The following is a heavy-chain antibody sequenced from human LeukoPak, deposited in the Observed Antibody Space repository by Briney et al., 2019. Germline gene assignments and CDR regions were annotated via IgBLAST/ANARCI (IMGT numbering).Heavy chain of an antibody. CDR1: GFTLSSYW. CDR2: IKYDGSER. J-gene: IGHJ4*02. D-gene: IGHD6-13*01. Sequence: QPGGSLRLSCAASGFTLSSYWMPWVRQAPGKGLEWVANIKYDGSERDYVDSVKGRFTISRDNAKNSLYLQMNSLRAEDTAIYYCARDIAAAGLFFDYWGQGTLVTVSS. CDR3: ARDIAAAGLFFDY. V-gene: IGHV3-7*01.